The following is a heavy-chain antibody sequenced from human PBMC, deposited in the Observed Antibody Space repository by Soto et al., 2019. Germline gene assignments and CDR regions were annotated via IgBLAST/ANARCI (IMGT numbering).Heavy chain of an antibody. J-gene: IGHJ5*02. D-gene: IGHD3-10*01. CDR3: ARVATGSYDWFDP. CDR2: ISGSGAGT. V-gene: IGHV3-23*01. Sequence: PGGSLRLSCAASGFTFTNFAMSWVRQAPGKGLEWVSAISGSGAGTYFADSVKGRFTISRDNSKNTLYLQMNSLRPEDTAVYYCARVATGSYDWFDPWGQGTLVTVPS. CDR1: GFTFTNFA.